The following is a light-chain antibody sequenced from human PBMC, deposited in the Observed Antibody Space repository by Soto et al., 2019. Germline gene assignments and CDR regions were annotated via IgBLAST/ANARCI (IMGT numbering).Light chain of an antibody. V-gene: IGKV3-11*01. CDR1: QSVNNN. CDR2: DIS. Sequence: EILLTQSPATLSLSPGERATLSCRASQSVNNNFAWYQQKPGQAPRLLIYDISSRATGIPARFSGSGSGTDFPLTISSLEPEDFAIYYCQQRTNWPRLTFGGGTKVEIK. CDR3: QQRTNWPRLT. J-gene: IGKJ4*01.